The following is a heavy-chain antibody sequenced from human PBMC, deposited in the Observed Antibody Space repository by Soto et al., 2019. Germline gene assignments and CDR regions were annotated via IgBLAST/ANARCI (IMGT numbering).Heavy chain of an antibody. CDR3: TTGLSNGYYNFDY. V-gene: IGHV3-15*01. D-gene: IGHD3-22*01. CDR1: GFTFSSYA. CDR2: IKGEADGGTT. J-gene: IGHJ4*01. Sequence: PGGSLRLSCAASGFTFSSYAMSWVRQAPGKGLEWVGRIKGEADGGTTDYAAPVKGRITISRDHSKDTLYLQMNSLKTEDTAVYYCTTGLSNGYYNFDYWGQGTPVTVS.